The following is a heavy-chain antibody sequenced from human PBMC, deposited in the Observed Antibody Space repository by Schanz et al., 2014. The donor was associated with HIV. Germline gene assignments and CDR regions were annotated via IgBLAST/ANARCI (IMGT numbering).Heavy chain of an antibody. J-gene: IGHJ4*02. D-gene: IGHD2-15*01. CDR1: GFTFSSYS. CDR2: INEGGDFR. Sequence: EVHLLESGGGLVQPGGSLRLSCAASGFTFSSYSMSWVRQAPGKALEWVSSINEGGDFRYYADSVRGRFTISRDNAKNSVFLQMNSLRVEDTAVYYCARGGIWEWDQPDFDYWGQGTLVTVSS. CDR3: ARGGIWEWDQPDFDY. V-gene: IGHV3-21*01.